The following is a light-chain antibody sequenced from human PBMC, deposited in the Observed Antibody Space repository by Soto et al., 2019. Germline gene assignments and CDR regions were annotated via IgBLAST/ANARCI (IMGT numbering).Light chain of an antibody. J-gene: IGKJ5*01. CDR3: QQRKTWPPIT. V-gene: IGKV3-11*01. CDR2: DAS. CDR1: QNVEGY. Sequence: EIELTQSPATLSLSPGERATLSCRASQNVEGYLAWYQQKPGQAPRLLIYDASNRAPGIPARFSGSGSGTDFTLTISSLEPEDFAVYYCQQRKTWPPITFGQGPRLEIK.